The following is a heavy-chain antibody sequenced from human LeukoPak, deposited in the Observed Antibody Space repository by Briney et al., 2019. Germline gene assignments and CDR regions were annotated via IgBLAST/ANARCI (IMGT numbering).Heavy chain of an antibody. CDR1: GFTFSSYW. J-gene: IGHJ4*02. D-gene: IGHD6-19*01. Sequence: PGGSLRLSCAASGFTFSSYWMSWVRQTSGKGLEWVANIKQDGSERLYVDSVKGRFTISRDNAENSLYLQMNSLTAEDTAVYYCTRGDSSGWYFGGQGTLVTVSS. CDR2: IKQDGSER. CDR3: TRGDSSGWYF. V-gene: IGHV3-7*01.